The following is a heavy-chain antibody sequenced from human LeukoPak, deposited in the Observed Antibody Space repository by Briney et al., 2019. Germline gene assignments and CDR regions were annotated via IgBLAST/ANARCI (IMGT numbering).Heavy chain of an antibody. J-gene: IGHJ6*03. Sequence: PGGSLRLSCAASGFTFSSYGMHWVRQAPGKGLEWVAVIWYDGSNKYYADSVKGRFTISRDNSKNTLYLQMNSLRAEDTAVYYCAREKGVRGIAAAGTSTPYYYYYYMDVWGKGTTVTVSS. V-gene: IGHV3-33*01. CDR3: AREKGVRGIAAAGTSTPYYYYYYMDV. D-gene: IGHD6-13*01. CDR1: GFTFSSYG. CDR2: IWYDGSNK.